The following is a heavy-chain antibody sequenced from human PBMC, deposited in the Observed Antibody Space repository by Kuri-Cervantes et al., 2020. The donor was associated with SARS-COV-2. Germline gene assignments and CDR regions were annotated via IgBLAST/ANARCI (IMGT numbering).Heavy chain of an antibody. Sequence: ASVKVSCKASGYTFSDSYIHWVRQAPGQGLEWMGWIAPNSGGTKYAQKFQGRVTMTRDTSTSSVYMELTRLRSDDTAVYFCGLLRSFDWLSPFDFWGQGTLVTVSS. CDR3: GLLRSFDWLSPFDF. J-gene: IGHJ4*02. CDR2: IAPNSGGT. CDR1: GYTFSDSY. V-gene: IGHV1-2*02. D-gene: IGHD3-9*01.